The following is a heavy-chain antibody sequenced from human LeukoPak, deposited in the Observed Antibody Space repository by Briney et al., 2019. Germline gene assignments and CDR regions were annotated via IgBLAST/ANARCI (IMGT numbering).Heavy chain of an antibody. Sequence: ASVKVSCKASGYTFTSYAMHWVRQAPGQRLEWMGWINAGNGNTKYSQKFQGRVTITRDTSVSTAYMELSSLRSEGTAVYYCARGGYSGYDYANYFDYWGQGTLVTVSS. J-gene: IGHJ4*02. CDR1: GYTFTSYA. V-gene: IGHV1-3*01. D-gene: IGHD5-12*01. CDR2: INAGNGNT. CDR3: ARGGYSGYDYANYFDY.